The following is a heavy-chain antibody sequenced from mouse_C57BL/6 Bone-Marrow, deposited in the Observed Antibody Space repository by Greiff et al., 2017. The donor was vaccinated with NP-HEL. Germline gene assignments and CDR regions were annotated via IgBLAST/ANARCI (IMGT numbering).Heavy chain of an antibody. D-gene: IGHD3-2*02. CDR2: IYPGNSDT. CDR1: GYTFTSYW. V-gene: IGHV1-5*01. Sequence: EVKLQQSGTVLARPGASVKMSCKTSGYTFTSYWMHWVKQRPGQGLEWIGAIYPGNSDTSYNEKFKGKAKLTAVTSASTAYMELSSLTNEDSAVYYSTGGTAQATTSYFDYWGQGTTLTVSS. CDR3: TGGTAQATTSYFDY. J-gene: IGHJ2*01.